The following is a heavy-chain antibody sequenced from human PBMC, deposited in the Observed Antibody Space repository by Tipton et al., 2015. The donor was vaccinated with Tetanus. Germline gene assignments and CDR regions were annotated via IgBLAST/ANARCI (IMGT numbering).Heavy chain of an antibody. CDR3: ARGSRTRIYDSSGYSFRYFYGMDV. V-gene: IGHV4-34*01. CDR1: GGSFTDYS. D-gene: IGHD3-22*01. CDR2: VNQAGNT. Sequence: TLSLTCAVYGGSFTDYSWSWIRQPPGQGLEWIGEVNQAGNTDYIPSLKGRVTMSLDTSKSQLSLNLSSVAAADTAVYYCARGSRTRIYDSSGYSFRYFYGMDVGGLGATVTVSS. J-gene: IGHJ6*02.